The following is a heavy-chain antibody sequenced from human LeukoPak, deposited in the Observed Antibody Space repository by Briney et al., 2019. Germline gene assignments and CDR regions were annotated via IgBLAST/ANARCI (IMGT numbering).Heavy chain of an antibody. CDR1: GYTFTGYY. V-gene: IGHV1-2*02. CDR2: INPNSGGT. D-gene: IGHD4-23*01. CDR3: ATGDYGGNSGNAFDI. J-gene: IGHJ3*02. Sequence: ASVKVSCKASGYTFTGYYMHWVRQAPGQGLEWMGWINPNSGGTNYAQKFQGKVTMTRDTSISTAYMELSRLRSEDTAVYYCATGDYGGNSGNAFDIWGQGTMVTVSS.